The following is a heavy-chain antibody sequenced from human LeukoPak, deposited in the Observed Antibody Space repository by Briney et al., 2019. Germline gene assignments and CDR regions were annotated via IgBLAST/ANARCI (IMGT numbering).Heavy chain of an antibody. Sequence: PGGSLRLSCAASGFTFSGSAMHWVRQASGKGLEWVGRIRSSGNSYATAYAASVKGRYNISRDESKNSAYLQMNRLKTEDTAVYYCTRHWALVWGQGPLVSVSS. V-gene: IGHV3-73*01. CDR2: IRSSGNSYAT. CDR3: TRHWALV. D-gene: IGHD6-13*01. CDR1: GFTFSGSA. J-gene: IGHJ4*02.